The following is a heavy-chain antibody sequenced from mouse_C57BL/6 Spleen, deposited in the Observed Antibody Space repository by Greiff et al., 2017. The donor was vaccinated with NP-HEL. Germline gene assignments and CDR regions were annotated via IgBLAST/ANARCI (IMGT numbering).Heavy chain of an antibody. CDR2: INPSNGRT. CDR1: GYTLTSYW. V-gene: IGHV1S81*02. J-gene: IGHJ2*01. CDR3: ARLLSNFDY. D-gene: IGHD2-1*01. Sequence: QVQLQQPGAELVNPGASVNLSCKASGYTLTSYWMHWVKQRPGQGLEWIGEINPSNGRTNYNEKFKSKATLNVDKSSSTAYMQLSSPTSEDSAVYYCARLLSNFDYWGQGTTLTVSS.